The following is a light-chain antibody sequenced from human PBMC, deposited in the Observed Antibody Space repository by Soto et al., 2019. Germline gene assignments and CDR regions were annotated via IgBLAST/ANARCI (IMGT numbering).Light chain of an antibody. CDR2: DVS. CDR1: SSDVGGYNY. CDR3: SSYTSSSTYV. V-gene: IGLV2-14*01. J-gene: IGLJ1*01. Sequence: QSALTQPASVSGSPGQSIAISCTGTSSDVGGYNYVSWYQQHPGKAPTVMIYDVSNRPSGVSNRFSGSKSGNTASLTISGLQADDDADYYCSSYTSSSTYVFGTGTKVTVL.